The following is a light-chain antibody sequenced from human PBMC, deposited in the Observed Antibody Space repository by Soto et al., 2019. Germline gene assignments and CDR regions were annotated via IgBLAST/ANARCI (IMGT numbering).Light chain of an antibody. Sequence: EIVLTQSPGTLSLSPGERATLSCRASQSVSSSYLAWYQQKPGQAPRLLIYVVSSRATGIPDRFSGSESGTDFTLTISRLEPEDVAVYYCQQYGSSTLVTFGQGTRLEIK. CDR2: VVS. CDR1: QSVSSSY. V-gene: IGKV3-20*01. CDR3: QQYGSSTLVT. J-gene: IGKJ5*01.